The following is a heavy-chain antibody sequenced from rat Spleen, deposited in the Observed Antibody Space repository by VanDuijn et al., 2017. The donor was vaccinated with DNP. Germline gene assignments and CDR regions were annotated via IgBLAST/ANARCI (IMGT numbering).Heavy chain of an antibody. CDR2: IRYDGGSI. V-gene: IGHV5-20*01. CDR3: VIPGGTSYYFYY. Sequence: EVQLVESGGGLVQPGRSLKLSCAASGFTFSDYYMAWVRQAPTKGLEWVAYIRYDGGSIHYGDPVKGRFTNSRDNGKSHLFLQMENLRSEDTATYYCVIPGGTSYYFYYWGQGVMVTVSS. CDR1: GFTFSDYY. J-gene: IGHJ2*01. D-gene: IGHD4-4*01.